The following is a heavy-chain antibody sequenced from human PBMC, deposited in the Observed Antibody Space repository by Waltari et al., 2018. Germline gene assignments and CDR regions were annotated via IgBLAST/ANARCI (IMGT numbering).Heavy chain of an antibody. J-gene: IGHJ5*02. CDR1: GGSISTHF. V-gene: IGHV4-59*11. CDR2: IYSSGST. D-gene: IGHD3-10*01. Sequence: QVQLQESGPGLVKPSETLSLICSVSGGSISTHFWGWIRQPPGKTLEWIGNIYSSGSTNYIPSLTSRVTISLDMSKNQFSLKLRSVSAADTAVYYCARASYGSGSSWFDPWGQGNLVTVSS. CDR3: ARASYGSGSSWFDP.